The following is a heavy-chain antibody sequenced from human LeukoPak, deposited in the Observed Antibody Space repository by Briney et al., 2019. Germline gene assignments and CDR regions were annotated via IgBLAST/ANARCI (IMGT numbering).Heavy chain of an antibody. Sequence: GGSLRLSCAASGFIFSTYWMSWVRQAPGKGLEWVANIKEDGNEKYYEDSVKGRFTISRDNARNSMYLQMNSLRAEDTAVYYCAKKMDTWGQGTLVTVSS. J-gene: IGHJ4*02. CDR1: GFIFSTYW. D-gene: IGHD5-24*01. CDR2: IKEDGNEK. CDR3: AKKMDT. V-gene: IGHV3-7*01.